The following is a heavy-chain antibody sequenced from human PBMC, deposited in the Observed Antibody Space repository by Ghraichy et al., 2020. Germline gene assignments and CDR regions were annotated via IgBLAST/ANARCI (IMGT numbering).Heavy chain of an antibody. Sequence: ASVKVSCKASGYTFTGYYMHWVRQAPGQGLEWMGWINPNSGGTNYAQKFQGWVTMTRDTSISTAYMELSRLRSDDTAVYYCARDLRSSGWGDAFDIWGQGTMVTVSS. CDR1: GYTFTGYY. CDR3: ARDLRSSGWGDAFDI. CDR2: INPNSGGT. J-gene: IGHJ3*02. D-gene: IGHD6-19*01. V-gene: IGHV1-2*04.